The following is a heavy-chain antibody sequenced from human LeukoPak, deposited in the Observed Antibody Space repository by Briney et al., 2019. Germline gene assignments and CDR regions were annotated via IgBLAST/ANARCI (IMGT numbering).Heavy chain of an antibody. CDR3: ASSEAYDFWSGLSKIFDY. CDR2: INPNSGGT. CDR1: GYTFTGYY. J-gene: IGHJ4*02. D-gene: IGHD3-3*01. Sequence: ASVKVSCKASGYTFTGYYMHWVRQAPGQGLEWMGWINPNSGGTNYAQKFQGRVTMTRDTSISTAYMELSRLRSDDTAVYYCASSEAYDFWSGLSKIFDYWGQGTLVTVSS. V-gene: IGHV1-2*02.